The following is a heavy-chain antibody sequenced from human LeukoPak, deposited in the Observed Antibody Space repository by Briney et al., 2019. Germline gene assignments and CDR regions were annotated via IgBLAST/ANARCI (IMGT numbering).Heavy chain of an antibody. J-gene: IGHJ5*02. CDR3: ARGDLKSDWFDP. CDR2: FYNSGRT. Sequence: SETLSLTCTVSGGSISSDLYYWNWFRQPAGKGLEWIGRFYNSGRTNFNPSLKSRVTISADTSKNQFSLKLRSVTAADTAVYYCARGDLKSDWFDPWGQGTLVIVST. V-gene: IGHV4-61*02. D-gene: IGHD3-3*01. CDR1: GGSISSDLYY.